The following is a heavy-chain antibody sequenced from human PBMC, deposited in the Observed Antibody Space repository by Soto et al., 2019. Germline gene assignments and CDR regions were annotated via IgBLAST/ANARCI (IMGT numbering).Heavy chain of an antibody. J-gene: IGHJ4*02. CDR3: ARVRGSGSYYHGPFDY. CDR2: MKQSRNT. CDR1: GGSISRYS. V-gene: IGHV4-34*01. Sequence: SETLSLTCTVYGGSISRYSCCWFRQPQGTGLGRVGEMKQSRNTSCSPSLKSRVNISVDTSKNRFTLKLSSVTAADTAVYYCARVRGSGSYYHGPFDYWGQGTLVTVSS. D-gene: IGHD3-10*01.